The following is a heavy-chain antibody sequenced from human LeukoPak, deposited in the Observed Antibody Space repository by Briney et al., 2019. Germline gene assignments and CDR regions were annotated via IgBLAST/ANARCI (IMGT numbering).Heavy chain of an antibody. CDR2: ITPNSGGT. Sequence: GASVKVSCKASGYTFTAYYVHWVRQAPGQGLEWMGWITPNSGGTNYAQKYQGRVTMTRDTSISTAYMDLSRLRSDDTAVYYCAREGRGWYFDLWGRGTLVTVSS. CDR1: GYTFTAYY. CDR3: AREGRGWYFDL. D-gene: IGHD3-10*01. J-gene: IGHJ2*01. V-gene: IGHV1-2*02.